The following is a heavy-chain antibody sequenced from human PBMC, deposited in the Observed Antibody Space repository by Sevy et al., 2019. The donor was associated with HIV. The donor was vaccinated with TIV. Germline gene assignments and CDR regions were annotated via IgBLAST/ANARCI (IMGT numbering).Heavy chain of an antibody. Sequence: GGSLRLSCAASGFTFSSYSMNWVRQAPGKGLEWVSSISSSSSYIYYADSVKGRFNISRDNARNSLYLQMNSLRAEDTAVYYCARGLERYCSGGSCYFRPYFDYWGQGTLVTVSS. J-gene: IGHJ4*02. CDR2: ISSSSSYI. D-gene: IGHD2-15*01. CDR1: GFTFSSYS. CDR3: ARGLERYCSGGSCYFRPYFDY. V-gene: IGHV3-21*01.